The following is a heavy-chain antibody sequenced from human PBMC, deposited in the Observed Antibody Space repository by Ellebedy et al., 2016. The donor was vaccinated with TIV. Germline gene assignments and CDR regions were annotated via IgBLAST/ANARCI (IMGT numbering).Heavy chain of an antibody. J-gene: IGHJ4*02. CDR2: FDPGDDEL. D-gene: IGHD2-15*01. Sequence: AASVKVSCKVSGYTLTELSMHWVRQAPGKGLEWMGSFDPGDDELIYSQKFQGRVTMTEGTSTDTAYMELSSLRPEDTAVYYCATDLSSGSRAPAFDYWGQGTLVTVSS. CDR1: GYTLTELS. CDR3: ATDLSSGSRAPAFDY. V-gene: IGHV1-24*01.